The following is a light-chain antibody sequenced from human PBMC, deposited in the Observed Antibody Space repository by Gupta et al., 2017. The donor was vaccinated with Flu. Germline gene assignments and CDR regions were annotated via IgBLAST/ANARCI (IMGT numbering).Light chain of an antibody. V-gene: IGLV1-40*01. Sequence: QSVLTQPPSVSGAPGQRVTISCTGNRSNIGAGYDVHWYQQLPGTAPKLLIYGNTNRPSGVPDRFSGSKSGTSASLAITGLQAEDEADYYCQSYDSSLHGSNWVFGGGTKLTVL. CDR3: QSYDSSLHGSNWV. J-gene: IGLJ3*02. CDR2: GNT. CDR1: RSNIGAGYD.